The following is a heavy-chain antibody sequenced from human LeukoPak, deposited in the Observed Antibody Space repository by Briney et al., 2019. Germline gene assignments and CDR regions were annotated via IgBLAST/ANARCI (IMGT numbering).Heavy chain of an antibody. Sequence: GESLKISCKGSGYSFTSYWFSWVRQMPGKGREWMGRIVHSDSYTTYSPSFQGHVTISADKSISTAYLQWSSLKASDTAMYYCAGVYGSGGGVDYWGQGTLVTVSS. CDR1: GYSFTSYW. J-gene: IGHJ4*02. CDR3: AGVYGSGGGVDY. CDR2: IVHSDSYT. V-gene: IGHV5-10-1*01. D-gene: IGHD3-10*01.